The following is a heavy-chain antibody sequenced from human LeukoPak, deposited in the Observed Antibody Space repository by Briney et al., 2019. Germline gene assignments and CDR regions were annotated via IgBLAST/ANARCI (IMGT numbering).Heavy chain of an antibody. D-gene: IGHD2-2*01. CDR3: ARIPTNAVPAAHNGFDI. Sequence: PSETLSLTCTVSGGSISGYYWSWIRQPPGKGLEYLGYIYYSGSTYYNPSLRSRVTMSVDTSKNRFSLKLSSVTAADTALYFCARIPTNAVPAAHNGFDIWGQGTMVTVSS. CDR1: GGSISGYY. V-gene: IGHV4-59*04. CDR2: IYYSGST. J-gene: IGHJ3*02.